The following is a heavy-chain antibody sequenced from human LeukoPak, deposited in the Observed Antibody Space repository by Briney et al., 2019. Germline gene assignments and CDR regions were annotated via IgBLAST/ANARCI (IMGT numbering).Heavy chain of an antibody. J-gene: IGHJ5*02. CDR1: GFTVGTYA. D-gene: IGHD1-26*01. CDR3: AKDRRVGARSPAVNWFDP. V-gene: IGHV3-23*01. CDR2: MSGSGGSP. Sequence: GGSLRLSCTVSGFTVGTYAMSWVRQGPGKGLEWVALMSGSGGSPHYADSVKGRITISRDNSKNTLYLQMNSLRAEDTAVYYCAKDRRVGARSPAVNWFDPWGQGTLVTVSS.